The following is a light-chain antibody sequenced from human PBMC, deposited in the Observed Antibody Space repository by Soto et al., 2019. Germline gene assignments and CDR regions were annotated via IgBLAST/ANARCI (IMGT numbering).Light chain of an antibody. V-gene: IGLV2-14*01. CDR1: SSDVGGHNY. Sequence: QSVLTQPASVSGSPGQSITISCTGTSSDVGGHNYVSWYHQHPGKAPKLVIYDVSNRPSGVSNRFSGSKSGNTASLTISGLQAEDEADYYCSSYTSSSTVIFGGGTKVTVL. CDR2: DVS. CDR3: SSYTSSSTVI. J-gene: IGLJ2*01.